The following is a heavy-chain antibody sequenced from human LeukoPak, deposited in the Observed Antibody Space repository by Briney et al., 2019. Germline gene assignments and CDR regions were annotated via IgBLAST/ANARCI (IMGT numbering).Heavy chain of an antibody. D-gene: IGHD6-19*01. Sequence: PGGSLRLSCAASGFTFSSYAMSWVRQAPRKGLEWVSAISGSGGSTYYADSVKGRFTISRDNSKNTLYLQMNSLRAEDTAVYYCAKDSPIAVAGTGGYYYYGMDVWGQGTTVTVSS. CDR1: GFTFSSYA. CDR2: ISGSGGST. V-gene: IGHV3-23*01. CDR3: AKDSPIAVAGTGGYYYYGMDV. J-gene: IGHJ6*02.